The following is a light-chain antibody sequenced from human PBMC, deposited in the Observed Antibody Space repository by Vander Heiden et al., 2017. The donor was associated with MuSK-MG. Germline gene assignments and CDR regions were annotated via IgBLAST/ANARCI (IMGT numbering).Light chain of an antibody. J-gene: IGKJ3*01. CDR3: KQDLKAPHT. CDR1: QSRLHSDGYNY. CDR2: LGS. V-gene: IGKV2-28*01. Sequence: DIVMSQPPLALPVTSAEPASTPSSSSQSRLHSDGYNYVDWYLQKPGQSPRLLIYLGSNRASGIPDRCSGSGSGTDFTLKISRVEAEDVGVYYCKQDLKAPHTFGQGTKVDIK.